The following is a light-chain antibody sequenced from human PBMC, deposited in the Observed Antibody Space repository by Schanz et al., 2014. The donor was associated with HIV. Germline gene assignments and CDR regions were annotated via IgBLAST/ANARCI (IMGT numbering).Light chain of an antibody. V-gene: IGKV1-5*01. J-gene: IGKJ1*01. Sequence: DIQMTQFPSTLSASVGDRVTITCRASQSIGDSLAWFQQKPGRAPQLLIYGAYTLERGVPTTFSGSGSGTEFTLTISSLQPEDFATYYCQQYAYSSWTFGQGTKVEVK. CDR1: QSIGDS. CDR2: GAY. CDR3: QQYAYSSWT.